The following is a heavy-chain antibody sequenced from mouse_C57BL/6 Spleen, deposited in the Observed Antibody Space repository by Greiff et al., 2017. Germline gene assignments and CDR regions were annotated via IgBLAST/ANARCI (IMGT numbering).Heavy chain of an antibody. CDR2: INPGSGGT. CDR3: ARSNSGDY. J-gene: IGHJ4*01. V-gene: IGHV1-54*01. D-gene: IGHD1-3*01. CDR1: GYAFTNYL. Sequence: QVQLQQSGAELVRPGTSVKVSCKASGYAFTNYLIEWVKQRPGQGLEWIGVINPGSGGTNYNEKFKGKATLTADKSSSTAYMQLSSLTSEDSAVYFCARSNSGDYWGQGTSVTVSS.